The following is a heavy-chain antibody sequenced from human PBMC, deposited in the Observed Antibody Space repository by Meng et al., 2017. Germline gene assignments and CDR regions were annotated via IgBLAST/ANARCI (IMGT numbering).Heavy chain of an antibody. D-gene: IGHD6-19*01. CDR1: GSTFTGYY. CDR2: INPNSGGT. V-gene: IGHV1-2*02. CDR3: ARDFVSGSGWYGGHVDY. J-gene: IGHJ4*02. Sequence: QVQLVQSGAEVKKPGASVKVSCKASGSTFTGYYMFWVRQAPGQGLEWMGWINPNSGGTNYAQKFQGRVTMTRDTSISTAYMELSRLRSDDTAVYYCARDFVSGSGWYGGHVDYWGQGTLVTVSS.